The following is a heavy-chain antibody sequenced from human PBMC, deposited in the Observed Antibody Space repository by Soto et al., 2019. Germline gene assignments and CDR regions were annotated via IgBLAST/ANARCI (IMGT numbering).Heavy chain of an antibody. CDR1: GYTFPSYG. D-gene: IGHD1-26*01. Sequence: ASVKVACKASGYTFPSYGISWVRQAPGQGLEWMGWISAYNGNTNYAQKLQGRVTMTTDTFTSTAYMELRSLRYDDTAVYYCAREIVGAHNWFDPWGQGTLVTVSS. CDR2: ISAYNGNT. J-gene: IGHJ5*02. CDR3: AREIVGAHNWFDP. V-gene: IGHV1-18*01.